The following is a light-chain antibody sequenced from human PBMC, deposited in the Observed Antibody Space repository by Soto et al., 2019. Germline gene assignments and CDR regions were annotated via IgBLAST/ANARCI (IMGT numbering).Light chain of an antibody. CDR3: QQSYDTPLT. CDR2: TAS. J-gene: IGKJ4*01. Sequence: DIQMTQSPSSLSASVGDRVTITCRASQTISRYLNWYQQRLGKAPDLLIYTASSLQIGVPSRFSGSGSGTDFTLTITSLQPEDFATYYCQQSYDTPLTFGGGTNVEVK. CDR1: QTISRY. V-gene: IGKV1-39*01.